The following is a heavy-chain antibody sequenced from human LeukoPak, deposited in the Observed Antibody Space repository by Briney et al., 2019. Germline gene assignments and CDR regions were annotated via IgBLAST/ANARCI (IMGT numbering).Heavy chain of an antibody. V-gene: IGHV4-59*08. D-gene: IGHD1-26*01. CDR1: GGSISSYS. J-gene: IGHJ4*02. CDR3: ARYYDYFDY. CDR2: IYYSGST. Sequence: SETLSLTCTVSGGSISSYSWTWIRQPPGKGLEWIGYIYYSGSTNYNPSLKSRVTISVDTSKNQFSLKLSSVTAADTAVYYCARYYDYFDYWGQGALVTVSS.